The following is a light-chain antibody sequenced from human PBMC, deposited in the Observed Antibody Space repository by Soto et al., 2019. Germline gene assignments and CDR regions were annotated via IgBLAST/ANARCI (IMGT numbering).Light chain of an antibody. J-gene: IGKJ1*01. CDR2: DAS. CDR1: QSISSW. CDR3: QQYENYWT. V-gene: IGKV1-5*01. Sequence: DIQMTQPPSTLSATAGDRVTITCRASQSISSWLAWYQHKPGKAPKLLIYDASNLDSGVPSRFSGSGYGTEFSLTISNLQPDDCATYYCQQYENYWTFGQGTKVDI.